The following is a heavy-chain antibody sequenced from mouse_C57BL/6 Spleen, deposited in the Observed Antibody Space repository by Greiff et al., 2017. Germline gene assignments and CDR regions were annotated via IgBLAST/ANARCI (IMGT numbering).Heavy chain of an antibody. D-gene: IGHD2-1*01. Sequence: EVQGVESGGGLVKPGGSLKLSCAASGFTFSDYGMHWVRQAPEKGLEWVAYINSGSSTIYYADTVKGRFTISRDNDKNTLFLQMTSLRSEDTAMYYCAIYYGNYDWYFDVWGTGTTVTVSS. V-gene: IGHV5-17*01. CDR1: GFTFSDYG. CDR2: INSGSSTI. CDR3: AIYYGNYDWYFDV. J-gene: IGHJ1*03.